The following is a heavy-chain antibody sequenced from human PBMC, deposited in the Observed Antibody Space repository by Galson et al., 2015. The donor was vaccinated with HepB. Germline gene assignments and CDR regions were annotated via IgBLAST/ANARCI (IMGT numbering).Heavy chain of an antibody. CDR3: ARDPPISGRVWYFDL. D-gene: IGHD3-10*01. CDR1: GGSISSYY. V-gene: IGHV4-59*01. Sequence: ETLSLTCTVSGGSISSYYWSWIRQPPGKGLEWIGYIYYSGSTNYNPSLKSRVTISVDTSKNQFSLKLSSVTAADTAVYYCARDPPISGRVWYFDLWGRGTLVTVSS. J-gene: IGHJ2*01. CDR2: IYYSGST.